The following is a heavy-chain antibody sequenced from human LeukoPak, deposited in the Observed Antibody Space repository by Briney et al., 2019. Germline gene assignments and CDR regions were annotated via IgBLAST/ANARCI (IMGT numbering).Heavy chain of an antibody. V-gene: IGHV3-23*01. CDR2: ISDSGGST. J-gene: IGHJ4*02. CDR1: GITLSNYG. CDR3: AKRGVVIRVILVGFHKEAYYFDS. D-gene: IGHD3-22*01. Sequence: GGSLRLSCAVSGITLSNYGMSWVRQAPGKGLEWVGGISDSGGSTNYADSVNGRFTISRDNPKNTLYLQMNSLRAEDTAVYFCAKRGVVIRVILVGFHKEAYYFDSWGQGALVTVSS.